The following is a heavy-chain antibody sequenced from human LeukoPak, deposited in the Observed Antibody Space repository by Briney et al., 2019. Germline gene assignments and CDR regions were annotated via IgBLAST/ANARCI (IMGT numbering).Heavy chain of an antibody. CDR1: GLTLSNYG. J-gene: IGHJ4*02. CDR2: ISASGRTT. CDR3: ARDLEED. Sequence: PGGSLRLSCLASGLTLSNYGMNWVRQAPGKGLEWLSYISASGRTTYYADSVKGRFSMSRDNANDSVFLEMNRLRVDDTALYYCARDLEEDWGQGTLVTVSS. V-gene: IGHV3-48*04.